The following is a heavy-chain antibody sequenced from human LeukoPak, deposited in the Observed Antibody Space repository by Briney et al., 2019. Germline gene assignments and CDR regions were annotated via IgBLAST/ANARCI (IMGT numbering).Heavy chain of an antibody. CDR1: GYSFTSYW. CDR3: ARGAEPDYFDY. V-gene: IGHV5-51*01. D-gene: IGHD1-14*01. J-gene: IGHJ4*02. CDR2: IYPGDSDT. Sequence: GESLKISCQTSGYSFTSYWIGWVRQMPGKGLEWMGFIYPGDSDTRYSPSFQGQVTISADKSISSAYLQWSSLKASDTGIYYCARGAEPDYFDYWGQGTLVTVSS.